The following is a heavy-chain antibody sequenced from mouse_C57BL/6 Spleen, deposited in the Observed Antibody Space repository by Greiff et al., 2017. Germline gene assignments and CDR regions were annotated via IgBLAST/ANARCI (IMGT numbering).Heavy chain of an antibody. J-gene: IGHJ2*01. CDR2: INYDGSST. V-gene: IGHV5-16*01. D-gene: IGHD1-1*01. CDR1: GFTFSDYY. Sequence: EVKVVESEGGLVQPGSSMKLSCTASGFTFSDYYMAWVRQVPEKGLEWVANINYDGSSTYYLDSLKSRFIISRDNAKNILYLQMSSLKSEDTATYYCARGVYYYGSSYYFDYWGQGTTLTVSS. CDR3: ARGVYYYGSSYYFDY.